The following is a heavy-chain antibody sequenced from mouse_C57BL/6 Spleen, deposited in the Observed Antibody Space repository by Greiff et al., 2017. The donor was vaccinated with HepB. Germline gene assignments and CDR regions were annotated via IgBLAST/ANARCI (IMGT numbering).Heavy chain of an antibody. CDR3: ARITTVVAGGDY. CDR2: IHPNSGST. J-gene: IGHJ4*01. Sequence: VQLQQPGAELVKPGASVKLSCKASGYTFTSYWMHWVKQRPGQGLEWIGMIHPNSGSTNYNEKFKSKATLTVDKSSSTAYMQLSSLTSEDSAVYYCARITTVVAGGDYWGQGTSVTVSS. D-gene: IGHD1-1*01. CDR1: GYTFTSYW. V-gene: IGHV1-64*01.